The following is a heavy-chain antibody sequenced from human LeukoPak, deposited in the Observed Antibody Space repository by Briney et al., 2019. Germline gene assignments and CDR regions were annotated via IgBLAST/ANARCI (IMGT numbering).Heavy chain of an antibody. CDR3: ARAGPSSSWHQFDY. D-gene: IGHD6-13*01. J-gene: IGHJ4*02. V-gene: IGHV3-66*01. Sequence: RPGGSLRLSCAASGFTVSRNYMSWVRQAPGKGLEWVSVKGRFTISRDNSKNTLYLQMNRLRAEDTAVYYCARAGPSSSWHQFDYWGQGTLVTVSS. CDR1: GFTVSRNY.